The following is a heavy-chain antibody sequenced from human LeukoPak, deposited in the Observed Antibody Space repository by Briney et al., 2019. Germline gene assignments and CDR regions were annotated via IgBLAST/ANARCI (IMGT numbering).Heavy chain of an antibody. CDR1: GFTFSSYG. CDR2: VRYDGSNK. J-gene: IGHJ4*02. Sequence: GGSLRLSCVASGFTFSSYGMHWVRQAPGKGLEWVAFVRYDGSNKYYADSVKGRFTISRDNPKNTMYLQMNSLRVEDTAVYYCAKDRGSSWTFDYWGQGTLVTVSS. CDR3: AKDRGSSWTFDY. V-gene: IGHV3-30*02. D-gene: IGHD6-13*01.